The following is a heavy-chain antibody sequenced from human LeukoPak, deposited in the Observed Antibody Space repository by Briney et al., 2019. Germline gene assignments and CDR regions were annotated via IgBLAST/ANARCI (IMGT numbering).Heavy chain of an antibody. D-gene: IGHD5-18*01. CDR1: GGSMSSRNYF. CDR3: ARGDTAFDY. J-gene: IGHJ4*02. V-gene: IGHV4-30-4*08. Sequence: SETLSLTCTVSGGSMSSRNYFWGWIRQPPGKGLEWIGYIYYSGSTYYNLSLKSRVTISVDTSKNQFSLKLSSVTAADTAVYYCARGDTAFDYWGQGTLVTVSS. CDR2: IYYSGST.